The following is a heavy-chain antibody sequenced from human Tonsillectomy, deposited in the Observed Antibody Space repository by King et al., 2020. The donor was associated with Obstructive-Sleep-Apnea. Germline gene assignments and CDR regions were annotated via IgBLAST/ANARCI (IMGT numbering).Heavy chain of an antibody. CDR1: GFTFSSFA. D-gene: IGHD6-19*01. J-gene: IGHJ6*02. Sequence: VQLVESGGGLIQPGGSLRLSCAASGFTFSSFAMTWVRQAPGKGLEWVSTFGGSGSGGTTHYADSVRGRFTISRDESKNSLFLQMSSLRVDDTAVYYCAKEGPIAVAPSFFYGMDVWGQGTTVTVSS. CDR2: FGGSGSGGTT. V-gene: IGHV3-23*04. CDR3: AKEGPIAVAPSFFYGMDV.